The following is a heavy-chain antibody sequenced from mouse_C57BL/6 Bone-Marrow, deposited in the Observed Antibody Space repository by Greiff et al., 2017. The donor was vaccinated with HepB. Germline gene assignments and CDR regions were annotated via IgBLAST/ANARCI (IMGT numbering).Heavy chain of an antibody. J-gene: IGHJ1*03. D-gene: IGHD1-1*01. V-gene: IGHV3-6*01. CDR2: ISYDGSN. Sequence: DVKLQESGPGLVKPSQSLSLTCSVTGYSITSGYYWNWIRQFPGNKLEWMGYISYDGSNNYNPSLKNRISITRDTSKNQFFLKLNSVTTEDTATYYCAKSPYYYGSSPWYFDVWGTGTTVTVSS. CDR3: AKSPYYYGSSPWYFDV. CDR1: GYSITSGYY.